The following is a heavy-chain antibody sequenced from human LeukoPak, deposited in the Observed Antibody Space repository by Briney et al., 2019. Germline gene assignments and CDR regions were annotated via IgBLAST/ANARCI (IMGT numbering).Heavy chain of an antibody. J-gene: IGHJ6*02. CDR1: GGSISSHF. CDR3: ARVHLSGCSSTSCPTYYYYHGMDV. Sequence: SETLSLTCTVSGGSISSHFWSWIRQPPGKGLEWIAYIYYSGSTDYNPSLKSRVTISVDTSKNQFSLKLSSVTAADTAVHYCARVHLSGCSSTSCPTYYYYHGMDVWGQGTTVTVSS. D-gene: IGHD2-2*01. CDR2: IYYSGST. V-gene: IGHV4-59*08.